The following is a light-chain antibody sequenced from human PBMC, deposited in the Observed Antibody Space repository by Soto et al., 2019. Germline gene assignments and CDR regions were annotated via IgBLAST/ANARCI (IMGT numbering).Light chain of an antibody. Sequence: DIQVTQSPSTLSASVGDRVTITCRASQSISSWLAWYQQKPGKAPKALIYKASSLESRVPSRFSGSESGTEFTLTISSLQPDDFATYYCQQYNTFPWTFGQGTKVEVK. CDR1: QSISSW. CDR3: QQYNTFPWT. V-gene: IGKV1-5*03. J-gene: IGKJ1*01. CDR2: KAS.